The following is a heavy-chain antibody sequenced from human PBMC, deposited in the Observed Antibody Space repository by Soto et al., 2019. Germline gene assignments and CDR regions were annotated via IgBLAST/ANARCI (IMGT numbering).Heavy chain of an antibody. V-gene: IGHV1-69*05. CDR2: IIPIFGTA. J-gene: IGHJ6*02. CDR3: AAPSGGVPAATNPSYYYYGMDV. CDR1: GGTFSSYA. Sequence: SVKFSCNASGGTFSSYAISWVRQAPGQGLEWMGGIIPIFGTANYAQKFQGRVTITRDMSTSTAYMELSSLRSEDTAVYYCAAPSGGVPAATNPSYYYYGMDVWGQGTTVTVSS. D-gene: IGHD2-2*01.